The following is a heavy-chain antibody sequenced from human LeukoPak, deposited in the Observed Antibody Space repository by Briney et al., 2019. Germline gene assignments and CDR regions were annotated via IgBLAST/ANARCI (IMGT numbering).Heavy chain of an antibody. J-gene: IGHJ5*02. V-gene: IGHV4-39*01. CDR1: GGSISSSFYY. Sequence: SETLSLTCTVSGGSISSSFYYWGWIRQPPGKGLEWIGSIYHSGSTYYNPSLKSRVTISVDTSRNQFSLNLSSVTAADTAVYYCARTGVYYYDSGGYLNWFDPWGQGTLVTVSS. CDR3: ARTGVYYYDSGGYLNWFDP. D-gene: IGHD3-22*01. CDR2: IYHSGST.